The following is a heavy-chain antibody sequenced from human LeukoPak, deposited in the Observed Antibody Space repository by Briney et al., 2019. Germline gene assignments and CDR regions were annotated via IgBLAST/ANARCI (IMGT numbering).Heavy chain of an antibody. V-gene: IGHV3-23*01. CDR1: GFTFSSYA. Sequence: GSLRLSCAASGFTFSSYAMSWVRPAPGKGLEWVSAISGSGGSTYYADSVKGRFTISRDNSKNTLYLQMNSLRAEDTAVYYCAKVYCSSTSCPTYYYYYMDVWGKGTTVTVSS. CDR2: ISGSGGST. J-gene: IGHJ6*03. CDR3: AKVYCSSTSCPTYYYYYMDV. D-gene: IGHD2-2*01.